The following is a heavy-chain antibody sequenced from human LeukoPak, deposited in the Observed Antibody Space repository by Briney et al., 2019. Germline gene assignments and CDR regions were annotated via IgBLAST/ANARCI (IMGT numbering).Heavy chain of an antibody. D-gene: IGHD1-7*01. CDR3: ARVGTVLDGGY. Sequence: SETLSLTCTVYGGSISSDYWSWIRQPPGKGLDWIGYIYYSGGTNYNPSLKGRVTISVDTSKKQFSLKLSSVTAADTAVYYCARVGTVLDGGYWGQGILVTVSS. CDR1: GGSISSDY. V-gene: IGHV4-59*01. J-gene: IGHJ4*02. CDR2: IYYSGGT.